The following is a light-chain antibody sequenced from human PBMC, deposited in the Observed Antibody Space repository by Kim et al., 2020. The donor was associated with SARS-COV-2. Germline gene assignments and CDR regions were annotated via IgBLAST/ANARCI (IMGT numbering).Light chain of an antibody. CDR2: GAS. Sequence: DIQMTQSPSSLSASVGDRVTITCRASQDITNYLAWYQQNPGRAPKRLIYGASSLQSGVPSMFSGSGSGTEFTLTISSLQPEYFATYCCRPHNISPRPFGQGTRLDIK. V-gene: IGKV1-17*01. CDR1: QDITNY. J-gene: IGKJ1*01. CDR3: RPHNISPRP.